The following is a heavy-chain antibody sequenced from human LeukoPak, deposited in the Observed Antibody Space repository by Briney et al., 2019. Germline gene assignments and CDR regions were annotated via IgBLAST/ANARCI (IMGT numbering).Heavy chain of an antibody. Sequence: GGSLRLSCVPSGFSFSTYAMNWVRQAPGKGLEWVSYISSRTTTIYYADSVKGRFTISRDDAKNSLYLQMNSLRVEDTALYYCARMSTGYYDDYWGQGTRVTVSS. V-gene: IGHV3-48*01. CDR3: ARMSTGYYDDY. J-gene: IGHJ4*02. CDR1: GFSFSTYA. CDR2: ISSRTTTI. D-gene: IGHD3-9*01.